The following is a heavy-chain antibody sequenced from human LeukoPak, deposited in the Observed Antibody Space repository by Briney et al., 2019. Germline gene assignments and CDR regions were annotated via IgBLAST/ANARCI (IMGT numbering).Heavy chain of an antibody. D-gene: IGHD3-22*01. J-gene: IGHJ4*02. CDR3: ARGHGDSSGYYYNFFDY. CDR2: IYYSGST. V-gene: IGHV4-59*11. CDR1: GGSIRSHY. Sequence: PSETLSLTCTVSGGSIRSHYWSWIRQPPGKGLEWNGYIYYSGSTNYNPSLKSRVTISIDTSKNQFSLKLSSVTAADTAVYYCARGHGDSSGYYYNFFDYWGQGTLVTVSS.